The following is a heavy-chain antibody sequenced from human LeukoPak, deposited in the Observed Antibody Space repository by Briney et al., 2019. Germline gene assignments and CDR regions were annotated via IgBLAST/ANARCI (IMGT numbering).Heavy chain of an antibody. CDR1: GFVFSSHW. D-gene: IGHD2/OR15-2a*01. CDR3: ARDPSVNNAIGYNWFDH. CDR2: TNSDGSVR. V-gene: IGHV3-74*01. Sequence: GESLRLSCAASGFVFSSHWMHWVRHAPGKGLVWVSRTNSDGSVRNYADSVEGRFIISRDNAKNTLYLQMNSLGAEDTAVYFCARDPSVNNAIGYNWFDHWGQGALVTVSS. J-gene: IGHJ5*02.